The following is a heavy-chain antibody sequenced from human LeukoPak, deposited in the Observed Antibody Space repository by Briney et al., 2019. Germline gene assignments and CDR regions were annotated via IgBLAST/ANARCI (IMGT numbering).Heavy chain of an antibody. CDR1: GGSISSGDYY. CDR3: AREEGYSD. Sequence: LSLTCTVSGGSISSGDYYWSWIRQPPGKGLEWVSSISSSSSYIYYADSVKGRFTISRDNAKNSLYLQMNSLRAEDTAVYYCAREEGYSDWGQGTLVTVSS. J-gene: IGHJ4*02. V-gene: IGHV3-11*06. CDR2: ISSSSSYI. D-gene: IGHD5-18*01.